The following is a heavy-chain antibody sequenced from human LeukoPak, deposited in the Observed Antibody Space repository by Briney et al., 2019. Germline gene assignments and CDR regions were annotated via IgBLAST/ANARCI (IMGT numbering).Heavy chain of an antibody. D-gene: IGHD6-13*01. CDR2: IKQDGSEQ. CDR3: VRISTAAAGSDY. V-gene: IGHV3-7*01. J-gene: IGHJ4*02. CDR1: GFTFSSYW. Sequence: GGSLRLSCAASGFTFSSYWMTWVRQAPGKGLEWVANIKQDGSEQYYVDSVKGRFAISRDNAKNSLYLQMDSLRVEDTAVYYCVRISTAAAGSDYWGQGTLVTVSS.